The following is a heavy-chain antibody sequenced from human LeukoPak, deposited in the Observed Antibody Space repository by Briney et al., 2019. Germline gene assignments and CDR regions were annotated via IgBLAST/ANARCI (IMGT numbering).Heavy chain of an antibody. J-gene: IGHJ3*02. CDR2: IIPILGIA. Sequence: GASVKVSCKASGGTFSSYAISWVRPAPGQGLEWMGRIIPILGIANYAQKFQGRVTITADKSTSTAYMELSSLRSEDTAVYYCARSRIVVVTHDAFDIWGQGTMVTVSS. CDR3: ARSRIVVVTHDAFDI. V-gene: IGHV1-69*04. CDR1: GGTFSSYA. D-gene: IGHD2-21*02.